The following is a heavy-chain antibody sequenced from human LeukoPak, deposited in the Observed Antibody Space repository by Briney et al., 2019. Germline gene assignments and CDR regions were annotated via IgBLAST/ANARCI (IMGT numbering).Heavy chain of an antibody. D-gene: IGHD2-2*01. CDR1: GYTFTSYD. J-gene: IGHJ5*02. CDR2: MNPNSGNT. Sequence: GASVKVSCKASGYTFTSYDINWVRQATGQGLEWMGWMNPNSGNTGYAQKFQGRVTITRNTSISTAYMELSSLRSEDTAVYYCARGRGKYQLAQRRPNWFDPWGQGTLVTVSS. V-gene: IGHV1-8*03. CDR3: ARGRGKYQLAQRRPNWFDP.